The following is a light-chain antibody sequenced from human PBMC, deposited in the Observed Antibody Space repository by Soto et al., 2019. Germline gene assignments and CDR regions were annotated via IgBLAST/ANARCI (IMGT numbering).Light chain of an antibody. CDR3: RQYGSSFPYT. V-gene: IGKV3-20*01. CDR1: QTVTNNY. Sequence: EVVLTQSPGTLSLSPGERATLSCRASQTVTNNYLAWFQQKPGQDPTLLIFGSSDRATGIPDRFSGSGSGTDFTLTISRLEPEDFALYYCRQYGSSFPYTFGQGTMLEIK. J-gene: IGKJ2*01. CDR2: GSS.